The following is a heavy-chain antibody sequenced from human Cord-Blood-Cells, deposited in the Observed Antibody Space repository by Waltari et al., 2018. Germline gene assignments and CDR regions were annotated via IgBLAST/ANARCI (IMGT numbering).Heavy chain of an antibody. Sequence: QVQLVQSGAAVKKPGSSVKVSCKASGGTFSSYAISWVRPAPGQGLEWMGGIIPIFGTANYAQKFQGRVTITADESTSTAYMELSSLRSEDTAVYYCARDRNDSSGYYYDAFDIWGQGTMVTVSS. CDR2: IIPIFGTA. J-gene: IGHJ3*02. D-gene: IGHD3-22*01. CDR3: ARDRNDSSGYYYDAFDI. CDR1: GGTFSSYA. V-gene: IGHV1-69*01.